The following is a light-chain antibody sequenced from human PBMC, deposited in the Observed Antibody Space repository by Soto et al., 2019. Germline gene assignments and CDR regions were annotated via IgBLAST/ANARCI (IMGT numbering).Light chain of an antibody. CDR3: QQYTFYYT. CDR2: GAS. J-gene: IGKJ2*01. Sequence: EIVMTQSPATLSVSPGERATLSCRASQSVGSDLAWYQQKPGQAPRLLIYGASTRATGVPARFSGSGSGTEFTLTVTSLQFEDFAVYYCQQYTFYYTFGQGTKLEIK. V-gene: IGKV3-15*01. CDR1: QSVGSD.